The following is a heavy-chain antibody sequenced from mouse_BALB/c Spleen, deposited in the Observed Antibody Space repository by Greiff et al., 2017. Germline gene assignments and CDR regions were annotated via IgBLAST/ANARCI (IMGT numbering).Heavy chain of an antibody. CDR2: ISYSGST. D-gene: IGHD2-14*01. CDR1: GYSITSDYA. Sequence: DVQLQESGPGLVKPSQSLSLTCTVTGYSITSDYAWNWIRQFPGNKLEWMGYISYSGSTSYNPSLKSRISITRDTSKNQFFLQLNSVTTEDTATYYCARDYRYGFAYWGQGTLVTVSA. J-gene: IGHJ3*01. V-gene: IGHV3-2*02. CDR3: ARDYRYGFAY.